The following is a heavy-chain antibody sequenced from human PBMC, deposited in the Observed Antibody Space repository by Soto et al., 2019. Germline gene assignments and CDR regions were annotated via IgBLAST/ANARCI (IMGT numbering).Heavy chain of an antibody. V-gene: IGHV3-11*01. CDR1: RFTFSDYY. Sequence: QVQLVESGGGLVKPGGSLRLSCAASRFTFSDYYMSWIRQAPGKGLEWVSYISSTGSTIYYADSVKGRFTISRDNAKNSLYRQMNSQRAEDTAVYYWAGDYYYYGMDVWGQGTTVTVSS. J-gene: IGHJ6*02. CDR2: ISSTGSTI. CDR3: AGDYYYYGMDV.